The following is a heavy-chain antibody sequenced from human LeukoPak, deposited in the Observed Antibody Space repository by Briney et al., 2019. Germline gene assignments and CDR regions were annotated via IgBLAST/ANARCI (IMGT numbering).Heavy chain of an antibody. V-gene: IGHV3-23*01. CDR3: AKDAPVNIVVVPAANS. CDR2: ISGSGGST. J-gene: IGHJ4*02. Sequence: GGSLRLSCAASGFTFSSYAMSWVRQAPGKGLEWVSAISGSGGSTYYADSLKGPFTISRDNSKNTLYMQMNSLRAEDTAVYYCAKDAPVNIVVVPAANSWGQGTLVTVSS. CDR1: GFTFSSYA. D-gene: IGHD2-2*01.